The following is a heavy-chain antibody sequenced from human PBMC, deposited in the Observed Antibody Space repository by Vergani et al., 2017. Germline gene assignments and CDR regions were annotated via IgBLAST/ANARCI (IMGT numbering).Heavy chain of an antibody. CDR1: GGTLSSYA. CDR3: ARDGGRDGYNFPDLDY. Sequence: QVQRVQPGAEVKKPGSSVKVSCKASGGTLSSYAISWVRQAPGQGLEWMGGIIPIFGTANDAQKFQGRVTITADESTSTAYMELSSLRSEDTAVYYCARDGGRDGYNFPDLDYWGQGTLVTVSS. J-gene: IGHJ4*02. CDR2: IIPIFGTA. V-gene: IGHV1-69*12. D-gene: IGHD5-24*01.